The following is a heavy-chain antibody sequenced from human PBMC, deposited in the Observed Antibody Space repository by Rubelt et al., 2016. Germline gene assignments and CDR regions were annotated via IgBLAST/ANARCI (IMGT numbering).Heavy chain of an antibody. CDR3: ASGIADIVAPHFPHYDY. J-gene: IGHJ4*02. Sequence: QVQLQESGPGLVKPSETLSLTCTVSGGSISSYYWSWIRQPPGKGLEWIGYIYYSGSTYYNPSPKWRDTIPGDRSKTQFALKLSSGTAADTAGYYCASGIADIVAPHFPHYDYWGQGTLVTVSS. CDR2: IYYSGST. D-gene: IGHD5-12*01. CDR1: GGSISSYY. V-gene: IGHV4-59*08.